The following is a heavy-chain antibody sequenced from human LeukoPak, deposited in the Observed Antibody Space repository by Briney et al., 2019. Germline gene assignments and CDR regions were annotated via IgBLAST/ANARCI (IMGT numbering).Heavy chain of an antibody. Sequence: SETLSLTCTVSGYSISSGYYWGWIRQPPGKGLEWIGSIYHSGSTYYNPSLKSRVTISVDTSKNQFSLKLSSVTAADTAVYYCARVVGSGGYSPLAIMTYWGQGTLVTVSS. CDR1: GYSISSGYY. CDR3: ARVVGSGGYSPLAIMTY. CDR2: IYHSGST. J-gene: IGHJ4*02. V-gene: IGHV4-38-2*02. D-gene: IGHD3-10*01.